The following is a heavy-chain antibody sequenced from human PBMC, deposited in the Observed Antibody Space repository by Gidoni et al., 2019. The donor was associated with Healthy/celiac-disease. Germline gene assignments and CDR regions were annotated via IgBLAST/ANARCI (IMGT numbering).Heavy chain of an antibody. Sequence: QVQLVESGGGVVQPGRSLRLSCAASGFTFSSYGMHWVRQAPGKGLEWVAVIWYDGSNKYYADSVKGRFTISRDNSKNTLYLQMNSLRAEDTAVYYCARPRESTVRGTDAFDIWGQGTMVTVSS. D-gene: IGHD3-10*02. CDR2: IWYDGSNK. CDR1: GFTFSSYG. CDR3: ARPRESTVRGTDAFDI. J-gene: IGHJ3*02. V-gene: IGHV3-33*01.